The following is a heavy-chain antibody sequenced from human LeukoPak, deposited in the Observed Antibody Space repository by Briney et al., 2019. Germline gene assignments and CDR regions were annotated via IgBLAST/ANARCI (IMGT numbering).Heavy chain of an antibody. J-gene: IGHJ4*02. CDR2: IKQDGSEK. Sequence: GGSLRLSCAASGFTFSSYWMTWVRQAPGKGLEWVANIKQDGSEKYYVDSVKGRFTISRDNAKNSLYLQMNSLRAEDTAVYYCARDPSSLRDSFDYWGQGTLVTVSS. V-gene: IGHV3-7*01. CDR3: ARDPSSLRDSFDY. CDR1: GFTFSSYW.